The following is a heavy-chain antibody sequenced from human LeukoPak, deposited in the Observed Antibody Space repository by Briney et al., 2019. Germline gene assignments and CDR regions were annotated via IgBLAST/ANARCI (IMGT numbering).Heavy chain of an antibody. J-gene: IGHJ6*03. CDR2: ISYDGSNK. CDR3: ARDGPYLPLQLWSDRPNDYYMDV. Sequence: PGGSLRLSCAASGFTFSSYAMHWVRQAPGKGLEWVAVISYDGSNKYYADSVKGRFTISRDNSKNTLYLQMNSLRAEDTAVYYCARDGPYLPLQLWSDRPNDYYMDVWGKGTTVTVSS. CDR1: GFTFSSYA. V-gene: IGHV3-30-3*01. D-gene: IGHD5-18*01.